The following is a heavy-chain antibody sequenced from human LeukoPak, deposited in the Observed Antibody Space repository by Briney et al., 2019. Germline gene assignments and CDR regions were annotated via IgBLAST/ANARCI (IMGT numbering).Heavy chain of an antibody. CDR3: ATAGTGSYPR. Sequence: PGRSLRLSCAVSGFTFSNHGMVWARQAPGKGLEWVALISKDGSKKHYADSVKGRFTVSRDNSKNTLYLQMDSLSAEDTAVYYCATAGTGSYPRWGQGTLVTVSS. CDR1: GFTFSNHG. CDR2: ISKDGSKK. J-gene: IGHJ4*02. D-gene: IGHD1-1*01. V-gene: IGHV3-30*03.